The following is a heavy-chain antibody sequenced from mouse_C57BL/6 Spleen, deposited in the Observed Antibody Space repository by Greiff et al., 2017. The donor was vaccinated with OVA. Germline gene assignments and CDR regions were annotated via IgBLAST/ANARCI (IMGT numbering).Heavy chain of an antibody. CDR3: ARKWIGYPAWFAY. J-gene: IGHJ3*01. Sequence: VQLQQSGPELVKPGASVKIPCKASGYTFTDYNMDWVKQSHGKSLEWIGDINPNNGGTIYNQKFKGKATLTVDKSSSTAYMELRSLTSEDNAVYYCARKWIGYPAWFAYWGQGTLLTVSA. CDR2: INPNNGGT. D-gene: IGHD1-3*01. CDR1: GYTFTDYN. V-gene: IGHV1-18*01.